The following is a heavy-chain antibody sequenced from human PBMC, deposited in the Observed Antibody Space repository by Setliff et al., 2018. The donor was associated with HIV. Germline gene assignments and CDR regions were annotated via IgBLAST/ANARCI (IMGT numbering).Heavy chain of an antibody. CDR3: ARVAVAGTTFDVFDI. J-gene: IGHJ3*02. V-gene: IGHV4-4*02. CDR2: IYHSGST. Sequence: KTSETLSLTCAVSGGSIISSNWWSWVRQPPGKGLEWIGEIYHSGSTNYNPSLKSRVTILVDKSKNQFSLKMSSVTAADTAVYYCARVAVAGTTFDVFDIWGQGTMVTVSS. D-gene: IGHD6-19*01. CDR1: GGSIISSNW.